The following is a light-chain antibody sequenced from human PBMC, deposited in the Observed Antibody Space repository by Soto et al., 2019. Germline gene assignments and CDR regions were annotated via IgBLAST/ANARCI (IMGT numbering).Light chain of an antibody. J-gene: IGLJ1*01. CDR3: SSYTTTVYV. CDR2: QVT. Sequence: QSALTQPASVSGSPGQSITISCTGTSSDVGNYNYVSWYQQHPGKAPKVVIYQVTKRPSGVSNRFSGSKSGNTAALTISGLQDEDEADYYCSSYTTTVYVFGTGTKLTVL. CDR1: SSDVGNYNY. V-gene: IGLV2-14*01.